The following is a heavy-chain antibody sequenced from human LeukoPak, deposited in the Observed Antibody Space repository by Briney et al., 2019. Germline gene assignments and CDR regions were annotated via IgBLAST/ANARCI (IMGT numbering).Heavy chain of an antibody. Sequence: SVKVSCKASGDTFSSYAISWVRQAPGQGLEWMGGIIPIFGTANYAQNFQGRVTITADESTSTAYMELSSLRSEDTAVYYCARGPEDDFWSGYYTGIPFDYWGQGTLVTVSS. CDR2: IIPIFGTA. J-gene: IGHJ4*02. V-gene: IGHV1-69*13. CDR1: GDTFSSYA. D-gene: IGHD3-3*01. CDR3: ARGPEDDFWSGYYTGIPFDY.